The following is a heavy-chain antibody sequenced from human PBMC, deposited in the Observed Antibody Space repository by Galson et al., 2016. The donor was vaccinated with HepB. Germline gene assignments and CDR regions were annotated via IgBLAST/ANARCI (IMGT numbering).Heavy chain of an antibody. CDR3: ARGKGYSYGPSLDY. CDR1: GGTFSTYV. D-gene: IGHD5-18*01. J-gene: IGHJ4*02. V-gene: IGHV1-69*13. CDR2: IIPAFGTA. Sequence: SVKVSCKASGGTFSTYVISWVRQAPGQGLEWMGGIIPAFGTANYAQNFQGRVTITADESTSTAYLELSSLRSEDTAVYYCARGKGYSYGPSLDYWGQGALVIVSS.